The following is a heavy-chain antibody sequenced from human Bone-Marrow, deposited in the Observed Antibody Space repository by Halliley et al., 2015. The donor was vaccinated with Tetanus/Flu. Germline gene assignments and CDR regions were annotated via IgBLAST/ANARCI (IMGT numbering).Heavy chain of an antibody. J-gene: IGHJ2*01. D-gene: IGHD5-12*01. CDR2: IYGGDST. Sequence: LEWVSIIYGGDSTYYADSVMGRFTISRDISKNTLYLQTNSLRAEDTAVYYCARVQVAPYWYFDLWGRGTLVIVSS. V-gene: IGHV3-53*01. CDR3: ARVQVAPYWYFDL.